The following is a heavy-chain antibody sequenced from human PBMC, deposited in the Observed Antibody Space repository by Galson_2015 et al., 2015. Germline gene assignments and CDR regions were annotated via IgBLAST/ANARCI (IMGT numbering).Heavy chain of an antibody. J-gene: IGHJ4*02. CDR3: ARYYAADTVLIPFY. Sequence: SLRLSCAASGFTFSNYWMTWVRQAPGKGLEWVANIKQDGSERYYVDSVKGRFTISRDNAKNSLYLQMNSLGAEDTAVYFCARYYAADTVLIPFYWGQGTLVTVSS. V-gene: IGHV3-7*03. CDR1: GFTFSNYW. D-gene: IGHD3-16*01. CDR2: IKQDGSER.